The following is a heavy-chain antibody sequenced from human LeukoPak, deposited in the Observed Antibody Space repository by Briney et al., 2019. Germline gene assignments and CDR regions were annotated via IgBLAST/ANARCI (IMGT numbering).Heavy chain of an antibody. CDR2: ISAYNGNT. Sequence: ASVQVSCKTSGYTFIDSYIHWVRQAPGQGLEWMGWISAYNGNTHHPQKLQGRVTMTTDTSTSTAYMELRSLRSDDTAVYYCARGTTVSQRPRLAQSPGGYYFMDVWGKGTTVTVSS. CDR3: ARGTTVSQRPRLAQSPGGYYFMDV. J-gene: IGHJ6*03. D-gene: IGHD4-11*01. V-gene: IGHV1-18*04. CDR1: GYTFIDSY.